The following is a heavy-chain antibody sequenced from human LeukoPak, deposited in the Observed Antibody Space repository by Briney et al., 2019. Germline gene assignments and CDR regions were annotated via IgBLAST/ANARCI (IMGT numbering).Heavy chain of an antibody. Sequence: GGSLRLSCAASGFTFSSYRINWVRQAPGKGLEWVSSITSSGSYIYYADSLRGRFTISRDNAKNSLYLQMNSLRAEDTAVYYCARGGSYYSFDPWGQGTLVTVSS. J-gene: IGHJ5*02. CDR3: ARGGSYYSFDP. CDR2: ITSSGSYI. V-gene: IGHV3-21*01. D-gene: IGHD1-26*01. CDR1: GFTFSSYR.